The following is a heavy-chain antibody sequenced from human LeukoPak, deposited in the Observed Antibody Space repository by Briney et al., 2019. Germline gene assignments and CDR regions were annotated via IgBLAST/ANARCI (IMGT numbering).Heavy chain of an antibody. D-gene: IGHD3-22*01. J-gene: IGHJ4*02. CDR2: IVVGSGNT. Sequence: GASVKVSCKASGFTFISSAVQWVRQARGQRLEWIGWIVVGSGNTNYAQKFQERVTITRDMSTSTAYMELSSLRSEDTAVYYCAAVPYYDSSGYYHDYWGQGTLVTVSS. CDR1: GFTFISSA. V-gene: IGHV1-58*01. CDR3: AAVPYYDSSGYYHDY.